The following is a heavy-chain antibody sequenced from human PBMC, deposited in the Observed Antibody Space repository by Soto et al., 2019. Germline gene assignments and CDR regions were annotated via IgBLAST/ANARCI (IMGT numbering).Heavy chain of an antibody. D-gene: IGHD6-13*01. J-gene: IGHJ4*02. V-gene: IGHV1-3*01. Sequence: QVQLVQSGAEVKKPGASVKVSCKASGYTFTSYAMHWVRQAPGQRLEWMGWINAGNGNTKYSQKFQGRVTITRDTXASTAYMELSSLRSEDTAVYYCARDGEQQLPALDYWGQGTLVTVSS. CDR2: INAGNGNT. CDR1: GYTFTSYA. CDR3: ARDGEQQLPALDY.